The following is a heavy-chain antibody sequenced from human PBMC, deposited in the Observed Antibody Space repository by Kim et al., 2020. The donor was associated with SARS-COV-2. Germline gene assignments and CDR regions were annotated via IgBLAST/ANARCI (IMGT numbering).Heavy chain of an antibody. V-gene: IGHV3-7*01. CDR1: GFSFSSYW. J-gene: IGHJ6*02. CDR3: AGVFTFGGVIRSPTYGLDV. Sequence: GGSLRLSCAASGFSFSSYWMSWVRQAPGKGLEWVANIKQDGSEKYYVDSVKGRFTISRDNAKNSLYLQMNSLRAEDTAVYYCAGVFTFGGVIRSPTYGLDVWGQGTTVTVSS. D-gene: IGHD3-16*01. CDR2: IKQDGSEK.